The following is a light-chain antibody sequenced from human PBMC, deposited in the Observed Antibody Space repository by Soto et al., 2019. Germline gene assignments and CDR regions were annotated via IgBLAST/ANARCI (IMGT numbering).Light chain of an antibody. J-gene: IGLJ3*02. V-gene: IGLV1-51*01. CDR3: GTWDTSLNTWV. CDR2: DNN. Sequence: QSVLTQPPSVSAAPGQRVTISCSGTTSNIAIRDVTWYQQFPGTAPKLLIYDNNKRPSGIPDRFSGSKSATSATLDIAGLQTDDAADYYCGTWDTSLNTWVFGGGTQLTVL. CDR1: TSNIAIRD.